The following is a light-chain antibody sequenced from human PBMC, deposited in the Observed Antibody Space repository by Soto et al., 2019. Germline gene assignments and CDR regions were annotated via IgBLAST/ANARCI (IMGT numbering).Light chain of an antibody. CDR2: GAY. Sequence: DMQMTQSPSTLSASVGDRVTITCRANQTINDWLAWYQQKPGKAPKLLIYGAYNLQTGGPSRFSGSGSGTEFTLTISSLQPDDFATYYCQRYNYYFGGGTKV. CDR1: QTINDW. V-gene: IGKV1-5*03. CDR3: QRYNYY. J-gene: IGKJ4*01.